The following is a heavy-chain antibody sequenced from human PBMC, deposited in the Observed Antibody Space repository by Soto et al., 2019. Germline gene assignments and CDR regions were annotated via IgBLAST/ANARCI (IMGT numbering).Heavy chain of an antibody. V-gene: IGHV4-31*03. Sequence: QVQLQESGPGLVKPSQTLSLTCTVSGGSISSGGYYWSWIRQHPGKGLEWIGYIYYSGSTYYNPSLKSRVTISVDTSKNQSSLKLSSVTAADTAVYYCARGPGSNTENWFDPWGQGTLVTVSS. CDR3: ARGPGSNTENWFDP. CDR2: IYYSGST. D-gene: IGHD4-4*01. J-gene: IGHJ5*02. CDR1: GGSISSGGYY.